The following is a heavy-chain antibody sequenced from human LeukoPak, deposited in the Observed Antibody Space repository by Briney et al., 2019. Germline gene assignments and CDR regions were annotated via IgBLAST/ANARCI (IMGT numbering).Heavy chain of an antibody. CDR1: GFNFSNYW. CDR3: ARGMFYYGSGSDTGDY. Sequence: PGGSLRLSCAASGFNFSNYWMSWVRQAPGKGLEWVANIKQDGSEKYYVDSVKGRFTISRDNAKNSLYLQMNSLRAEDTAVYYCARGMFYYGSGSDTGDYWGQGTLVTVSS. CDR2: IKQDGSEK. D-gene: IGHD3-10*01. V-gene: IGHV3-7*05. J-gene: IGHJ4*02.